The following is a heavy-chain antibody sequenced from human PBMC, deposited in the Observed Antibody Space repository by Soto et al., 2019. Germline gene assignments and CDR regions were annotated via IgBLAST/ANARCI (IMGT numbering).Heavy chain of an antibody. CDR2: IYPSGTI. Sequence: SETLSLTCAVSGVSITTNGYSWSWIRQPPGKGLEWIGYIYPSGTIFYNPSLNSRVTISADTSNNQFSLKLASVTAADTAVYFCATYTAFAKYYFDYWGRGTLVTVSS. V-gene: IGHV4-30-2*01. J-gene: IGHJ4*02. CDR1: GVSITTNGYS. D-gene: IGHD3-16*01. CDR3: ATYTAFAKYYFDY.